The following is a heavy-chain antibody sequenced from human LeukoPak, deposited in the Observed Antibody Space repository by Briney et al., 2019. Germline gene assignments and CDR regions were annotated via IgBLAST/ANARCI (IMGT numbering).Heavy chain of an antibody. CDR2: IIGSGGST. Sequence: GGSLRLSCAASGFTLSSYAMSCVAPAPGKGLEWGSAIIGSGGSTYYAGSVKGRFTISRDKSKNTLYLQMNSVRAEDTAVYYCAKGGGTPSFGYAIDYWGQGTLVTVSS. CDR3: AKGGGTPSFGYAIDY. J-gene: IGHJ4*02. CDR1: GFTLSSYA. D-gene: IGHD5-12*01. V-gene: IGHV3-23*01.